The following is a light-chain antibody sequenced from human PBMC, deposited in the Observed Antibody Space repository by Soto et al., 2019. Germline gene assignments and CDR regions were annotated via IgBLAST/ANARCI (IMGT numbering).Light chain of an antibody. CDR1: QSVDSTY. CDR3: QQYGNSPTT. V-gene: IGKV3-20*01. Sequence: EIVLTQSPGTLSLSPGERATLSCRASQSVDSTYLAWYQQKPGQAPRLLIYGASSRATGIPDRFSGSGSGTYFTLSIGRLEPEDFAVYYCQQYGNSPTTFGPGTKVDIK. J-gene: IGKJ3*01. CDR2: GAS.